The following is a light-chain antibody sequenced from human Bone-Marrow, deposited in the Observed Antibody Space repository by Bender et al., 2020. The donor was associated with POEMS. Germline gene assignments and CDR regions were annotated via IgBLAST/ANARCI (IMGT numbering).Light chain of an antibody. CDR3: QTWGTGPV. CDR2: LNSDGSH. V-gene: IGLV4-69*01. J-gene: IGLJ2*01. Sequence: LVLTQSPSASASPGASVRLTCSLSSGHSEYAIAWHQQQPERGPRFLMKLNSDGSHIKGAGIPDPFSGSSSGTDRYLSISNRHAGDEGDYYCQTWGTGPVFGGGTKLTVL. CDR1: SGHSEYA.